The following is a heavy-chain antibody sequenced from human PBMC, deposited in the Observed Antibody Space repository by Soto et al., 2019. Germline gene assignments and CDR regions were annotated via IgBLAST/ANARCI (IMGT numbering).Heavy chain of an antibody. CDR1: GGSISSYY. D-gene: IGHD3-16*01. Sequence: QVQLQESGPGLVKPSETLSLTCTVSGGSISSYYWSWIRQPPGKGLEWIGYIYYSGSTNYNPSLRSRVTISVDTSKNQFSLKLSSVTAADTAVYYCARAWGYYFDYWGQGTLVTVSS. J-gene: IGHJ4*02. CDR3: ARAWGYYFDY. V-gene: IGHV4-59*01. CDR2: IYYSGST.